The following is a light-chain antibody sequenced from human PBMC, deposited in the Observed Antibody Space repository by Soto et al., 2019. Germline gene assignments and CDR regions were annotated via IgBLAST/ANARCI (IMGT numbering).Light chain of an antibody. CDR2: GAS. CDR1: QSVTSDY. J-gene: IGKJ2*01. V-gene: IGKV3-20*01. CDR3: QQYGSSPYT. Sequence: IVLTQSPGTLSLSPGERATLSCRASQSVTSDYLAWYQQKPGQPARLLIYGASNRATAIADRFSGSGSATDFTLTISRVDPEDFAVYYCQQYGSSPYTIGQGTRLDI.